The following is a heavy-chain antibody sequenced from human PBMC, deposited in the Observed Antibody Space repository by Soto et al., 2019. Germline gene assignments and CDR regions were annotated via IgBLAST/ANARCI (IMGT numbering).Heavy chain of an antibody. Sequence: QVQLVQSGAEVKKPGSSVKVSCKASGGTFSSYAISWMRQAPGQGLEWMGGIIPIFGTANYAQKFQGRVTITADESTSIAYMELSSLRSEDTAVYYCATVLVPAANWFDPSGQGTLVTVSS. J-gene: IGHJ5*02. CDR3: ATVLVPAANWFDP. V-gene: IGHV1-69*12. CDR2: IIPIFGTA. CDR1: GGTFSSYA. D-gene: IGHD2-2*01.